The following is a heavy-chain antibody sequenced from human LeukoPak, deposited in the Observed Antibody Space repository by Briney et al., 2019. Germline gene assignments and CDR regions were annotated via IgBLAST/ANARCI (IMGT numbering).Heavy chain of an antibody. CDR1: GYTFTGYY. D-gene: IGHD5-24*01. CDR3: AGDGYNSRRFFDY. J-gene: IGHJ4*02. V-gene: IGHV1-2*02. Sequence: ASVKVSCKASGYTFTGYYMHWVRQAPGQGLEWMGWINPNSGGTNYAQKFQGRVTMTSDTSINTAYMELGRLISDDTAVYYCAGDGYNSRRFFDYWGQGTLVTVSS. CDR2: INPNSGGT.